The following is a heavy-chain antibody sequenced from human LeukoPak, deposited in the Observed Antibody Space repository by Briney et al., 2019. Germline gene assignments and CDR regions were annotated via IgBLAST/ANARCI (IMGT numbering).Heavy chain of an antibody. D-gene: IGHD1-26*01. J-gene: IGHJ4*02. Sequence: PGGSLRLSCAASGFTFSSYAMSWVRQAPGKGLEWVSAISGSGGSTYYADSVKGRFTISRDNSKNTLYLQMNSLRAEDTAVYYCARSRSGSSEEFDYWGQGTLVTVSS. CDR1: GFTFSSYA. V-gene: IGHV3-23*01. CDR2: ISGSGGST. CDR3: ARSRSGSSEEFDY.